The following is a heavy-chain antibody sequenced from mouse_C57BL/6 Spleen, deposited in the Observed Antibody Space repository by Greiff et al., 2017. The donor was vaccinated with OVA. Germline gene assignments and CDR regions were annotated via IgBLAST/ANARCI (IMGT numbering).Heavy chain of an antibody. Sequence: EVKLEESGPGMVKPSQSLSLTCTVTGYSITSGYDWHWIRHFPGNKLEWMGYISYSGSTNYNPSLKSRISITHDTSKNHFFLKLNSVTTEDTATYYCARGLAGWYAMDYWGQGTSVTVSS. J-gene: IGHJ4*01. D-gene: IGHD3-3*01. V-gene: IGHV3-1*01. CDR2: ISYSGST. CDR1: GYSITSGYD. CDR3: ARGLAGWYAMDY.